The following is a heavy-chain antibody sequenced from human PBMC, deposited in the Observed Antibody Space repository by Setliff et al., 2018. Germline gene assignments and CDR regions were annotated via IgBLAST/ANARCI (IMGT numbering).Heavy chain of an antibody. CDR2: IWFDGSNK. CDR3: AALENYYDSSGSDY. CDR1: GFTFSSYG. J-gene: IGHJ4*02. V-gene: IGHV3-30*02. D-gene: IGHD3-22*01. Sequence: GGSLRLSCAASGFTFSSYGMHWVRQAPGKGLEWVTFIWFDGSNKYYADSVKGRFTISRDNSKNTLYLQMNSLRAGDTAVYYCAALENYYDSSGSDYWGQGTLVTVSS.